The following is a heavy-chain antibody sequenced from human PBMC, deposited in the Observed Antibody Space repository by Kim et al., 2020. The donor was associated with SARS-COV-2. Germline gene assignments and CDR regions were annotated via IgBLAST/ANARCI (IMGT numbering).Heavy chain of an antibody. CDR3: ARDGFDSPHGY. V-gene: IGHV4-31*03. Sequence: SETLSLTCTVSGGSISSGGYYWSWIRQHPGKGLEWIGYIYYSGSTYYNPSLKSRVTISVDTSKNQFSLKLSSVTVADTAVYYCARDGFDSPHGYWGQGTLVTVSS. CDR2: IYYSGST. CDR1: GGSISSGGYY. J-gene: IGHJ4*02. D-gene: IGHD3-9*01.